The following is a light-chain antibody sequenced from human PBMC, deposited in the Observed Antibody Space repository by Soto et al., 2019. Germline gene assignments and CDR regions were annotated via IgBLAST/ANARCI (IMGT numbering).Light chain of an antibody. J-gene: IGKJ4*01. CDR1: QTTSNY. CDR2: AAS. CDR3: QQCYSSPLT. V-gene: IGKV1-39*01. Sequence: DLKIARSPTSLSPSVGHIITITCRASQTTSNYLNWYQQQPGKAPKLLIYAASSLQSGVPSRFSGSGSGTDFTLTISCLQSEDFATYYCQQCYSSPLTFGGGTKVDIK.